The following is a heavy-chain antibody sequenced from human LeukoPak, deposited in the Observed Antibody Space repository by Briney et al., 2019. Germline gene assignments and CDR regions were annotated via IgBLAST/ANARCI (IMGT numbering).Heavy chain of an antibody. CDR2: IIPIFGTA. CDR1: GGTFSSYA. J-gene: IGHJ4*02. D-gene: IGHD3-22*01. V-gene: IGHV1-69*13. Sequence: ASVNVSCKASGGTFSSYAISWVRQAPGQGLEWMGGIIPIFGTANYAQKFQGRVTITADESTSTAYMELSSLRSEDTAVYYCACSSSGYYSDYWGQGTLVTVSS. CDR3: ACSSSGYYSDY.